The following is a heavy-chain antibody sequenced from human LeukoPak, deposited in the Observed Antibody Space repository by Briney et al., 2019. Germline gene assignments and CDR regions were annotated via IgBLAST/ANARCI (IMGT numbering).Heavy chain of an antibody. J-gene: IGHJ6*02. V-gene: IGHV1-69*13. CDR2: IIPIFGTA. CDR3: ARGLGYCSSTSCPYYGMDV. CDR1: GGTFSSYA. Sequence: SVKVSCKASGGTFSSYAISWVRQAPGQGLEWMGGIIPIFGTANYAQKFQGRVTITADESTSTAYMELSSLRSEDTAVYYCARGLGYCSSTSCPYYGMDVWGQGTTVTVSS. D-gene: IGHD2-2*01.